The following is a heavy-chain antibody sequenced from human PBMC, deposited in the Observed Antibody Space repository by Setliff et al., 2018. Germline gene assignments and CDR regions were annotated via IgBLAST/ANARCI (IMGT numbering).Heavy chain of an antibody. CDR2: ISGSSGST. CDR1: GFTFSSYA. CDR3: ARGDPGFVVAVSDY. J-gene: IGHJ4*02. D-gene: IGHD2-15*01. V-gene: IGHV3-23*01. Sequence: PGGSLRLSCAASGFTFSSYAMSWVRQAPGKGLEWVSAISGSSGSTFYADSAKGRFTISRDNAKKSLYLQMNSLSAADTAIYYCARGDPGFVVAVSDYWGQGTLVTVSS.